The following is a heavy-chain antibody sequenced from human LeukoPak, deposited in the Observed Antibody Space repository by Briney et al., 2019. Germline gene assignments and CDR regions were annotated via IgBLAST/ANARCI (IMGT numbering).Heavy chain of an antibody. J-gene: IGHJ4*02. Sequence: SETLSLTCTVSGGSISSSSYYWGWIRQPPGKGLEWIGSIYYSGSTYYNPSLKSRVTISVDTSKNQFSLKLSSVTAADTAVYYCARHVGSGWYVDYWGQGTLVTVPS. V-gene: IGHV4-39*01. CDR3: ARHVGSGWYVDY. CDR1: GGSISSSSYY. CDR2: IYYSGST. D-gene: IGHD6-19*01.